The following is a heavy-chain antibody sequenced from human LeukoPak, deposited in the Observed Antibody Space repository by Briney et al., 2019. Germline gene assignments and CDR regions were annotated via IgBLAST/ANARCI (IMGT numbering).Heavy chain of an antibody. CDR1: GYTFTGYY. D-gene: IGHD3-3*01. J-gene: IGHJ3*02. CDR3: ARGDFWSGTYAFDI. CDR2: INPNSDGT. V-gene: IGHV1-2*02. Sequence: ASVKVSCKASGYTFTGYYVHWVRQAPGQGLEWMGWINPNSDGTGFAQKFQGRVTMTRDTSMSTAYMELSRLRSDDTAVYYCARGDFWSGTYAFDIWGQGTMVTVSS.